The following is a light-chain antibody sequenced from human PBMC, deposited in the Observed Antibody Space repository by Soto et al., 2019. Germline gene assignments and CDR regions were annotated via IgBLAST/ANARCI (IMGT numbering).Light chain of an antibody. CDR2: DAF. CDR1: QDISNY. J-gene: IGKJ4*01. Sequence: DIQMTQSPSSLSASVGDRVTITCQASQDISNYLNWYQQKPGKAPKLLIYDAFNLDTGVPSRFSGSGSGTDFTFTISSLQPEDIATYYCQQYDSLPPTFGGGTKVEIK. V-gene: IGKV1-33*01. CDR3: QQYDSLPPT.